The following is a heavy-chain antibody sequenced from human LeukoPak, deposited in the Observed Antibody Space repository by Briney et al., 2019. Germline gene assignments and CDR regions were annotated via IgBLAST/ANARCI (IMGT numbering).Heavy chain of an antibody. CDR1: GFTFSSYG. D-gene: IGHD6-6*01. CDR2: ISYDGSNK. Sequence: GGSLRLSCAASGFTFSSYGMHWARQAPGKGLEWVAVISYDGSNKYYADSVKGRFTISRDNSKNTLYLQMNSLRAEDTAVYYCAKRVGSSSPGFDYWGQGTLVTVSS. CDR3: AKRVGSSSPGFDY. V-gene: IGHV3-30*18. J-gene: IGHJ4*02.